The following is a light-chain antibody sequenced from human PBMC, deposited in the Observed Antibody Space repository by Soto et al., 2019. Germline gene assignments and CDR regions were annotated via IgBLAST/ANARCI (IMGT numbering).Light chain of an antibody. V-gene: IGKV1-39*01. CDR1: HNIINY. CDR2: VAS. CDR3: QQSYNAPIT. Sequence: DIQMTQSPSSLSASVGDRDTITCRASHNIINYLNWYQQKPGKAPQLLIYVASMLESGVPSRFSGSGSGTDFTLTISSLQPEDFATYYCQQSYNAPITFGQGTRLDI. J-gene: IGKJ5*01.